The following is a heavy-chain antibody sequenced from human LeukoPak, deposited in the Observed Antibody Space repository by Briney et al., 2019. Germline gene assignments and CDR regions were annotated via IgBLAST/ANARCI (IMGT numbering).Heavy chain of an antibody. CDR1: GGTPSNHT. Sequence: TVRISCKASGGTPSNHTVSWVRHTPGHGHEWRWRVIHVSGKTNYAQKLQGSVTITTDEATSTVYMDLSSLRSEDTAVYCGARSVSWGTRHYWKCDLWGRGTLVAVSS. D-gene: IGHD3-3*02. J-gene: IGHJ2*01. CDR2: VIHVSGKT. CDR3: ARSVSWGTRHYWKCDL. V-gene: IGHV1-69*05.